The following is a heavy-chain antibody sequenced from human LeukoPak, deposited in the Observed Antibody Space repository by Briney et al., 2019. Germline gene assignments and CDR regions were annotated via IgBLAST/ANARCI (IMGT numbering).Heavy chain of an antibody. V-gene: IGHV4-59*01. D-gene: IGHD4-17*01. CDR2: IYYSGST. CDR1: GDSISTYY. Sequence: SETLSLTCTVSGDSISTYYWSWIRQPPGKGLEWVGYIYYSGSTNYNPSLKSRVTLSLDTSKNQFSLKLNSVTAEDTAVYYCARGGDYGDLRYFDYWGQGTLVTVSS. J-gene: IGHJ4*02. CDR3: ARGGDYGDLRYFDY.